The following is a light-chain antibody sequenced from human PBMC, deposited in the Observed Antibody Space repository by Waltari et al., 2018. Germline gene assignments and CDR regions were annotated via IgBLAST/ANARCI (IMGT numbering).Light chain of an antibody. J-gene: IGKJ3*01. Sequence: ERVMTQSPVILSVSPGERATPSCTASQSINNNLAWYQQKPGQPPRLLIYSASTRATGIPARFSGSGSGTQFTLTISSLQSEDFAVYFCQQYNAWPLTFGPGTKVHIK. CDR2: SAS. CDR1: QSINNN. V-gene: IGKV3-15*01. CDR3: QQYNAWPLT.